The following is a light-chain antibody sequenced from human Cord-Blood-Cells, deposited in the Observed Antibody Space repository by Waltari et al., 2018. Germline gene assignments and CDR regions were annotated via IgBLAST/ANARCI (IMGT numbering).Light chain of an antibody. J-gene: IGKJ3*01. V-gene: IGKV1-33*01. CDR3: QQYDNLPIFT. CDR1: QDISNY. Sequence: DIQMTQSPSSLSASVGDRVTITCQASQDISNYLNWYQQKPGKAPKLLIDDASNLETGVPSRFSGSGSGTDFTFTISSLHPEDIATYYCQQYDNLPIFTFGPGTKVNIK. CDR2: DAS.